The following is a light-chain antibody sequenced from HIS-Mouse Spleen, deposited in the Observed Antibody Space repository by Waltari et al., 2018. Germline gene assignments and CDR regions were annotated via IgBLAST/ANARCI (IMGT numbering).Light chain of an antibody. CDR2: EVS. J-gene: IGLJ2*01. V-gene: IGLV2-14*01. Sequence: QSALTQPASVSGSPGQSITISCTGTSSDVGGYNYVSWYQQHPGKAPKLMIYEVSNRPSGVANRFSGSKSDNTASLTISGLQAEDEADYYCSSYTSSSTVVFCGGTKLTVL. CDR1: SSDVGGYNY. CDR3: SSYTSSSTVV.